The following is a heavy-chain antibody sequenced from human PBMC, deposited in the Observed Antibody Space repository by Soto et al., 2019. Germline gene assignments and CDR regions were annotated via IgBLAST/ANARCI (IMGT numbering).Heavy chain of an antibody. CDR1: GFTFSSYG. J-gene: IGHJ3*02. Sequence: QVQLVESGGGVVQPGRSLRLSCAASGFTFSSYGMHWVRQAPGKGLEWVAVISYDGSNKYYADSVKGRFTISRDNSKNTLYLQMNSLRAEDTAVYYCALHDAFDIWGQGTMVTVSS. CDR3: ALHDAFDI. D-gene: IGHD4-4*01. CDR2: ISYDGSNK. V-gene: IGHV3-30*03.